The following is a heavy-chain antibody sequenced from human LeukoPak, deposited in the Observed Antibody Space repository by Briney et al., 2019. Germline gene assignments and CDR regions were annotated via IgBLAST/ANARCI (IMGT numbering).Heavy chain of an antibody. Sequence: SVKVSCKASGGTFSSYAISWVRQAPGQGLEWLGGIIPIFDTANYAQKFQGRVTITADESTSTAYMELSSLRSEDTAVYYCARAITIFGVVTDYYYYGMDVWGQGTTVTVSS. J-gene: IGHJ6*02. CDR3: ARAITIFGVVTDYYYYGMDV. CDR1: GGTFSSYA. D-gene: IGHD3-3*01. CDR2: IIPIFDTA. V-gene: IGHV1-69*13.